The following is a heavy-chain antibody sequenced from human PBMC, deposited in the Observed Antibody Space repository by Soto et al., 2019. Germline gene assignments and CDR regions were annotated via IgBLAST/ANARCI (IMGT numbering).Heavy chain of an antibody. D-gene: IGHD6-13*01. J-gene: IGHJ4*02. CDR3: ARVKASTSWYDY. V-gene: IGHV4-4*02. Sequence: PSETLSLTCSVSGGSISSGDYYWNWVRQPPGKGLEWIGEIDHSGRTNDNPSLKSRLTISVDKSKNHLSLKLSSVTAADTAVYYCARVKASTSWYDYWGQGTLVTV. CDR1: GGSISSGDYY. CDR2: IDHSGRT.